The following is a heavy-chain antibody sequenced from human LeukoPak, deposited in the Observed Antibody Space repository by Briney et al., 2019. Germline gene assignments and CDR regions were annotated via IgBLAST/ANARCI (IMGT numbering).Heavy chain of an antibody. CDR3: ARGPAHGGYSYGTFDY. J-gene: IGHJ4*02. Sequence: SETLSLTCAVYGGSFSGYYWSWIRQPPGKGLEWIGEINHSGSTNYNPSLKSRVTISVDTSKNQFSLKLSSVTAPDTAVYYCARGPAHGGYSYGTFDYWGQGTLVTVSS. D-gene: IGHD5-18*01. CDR2: INHSGST. CDR1: GGSFSGYY. V-gene: IGHV4-34*01.